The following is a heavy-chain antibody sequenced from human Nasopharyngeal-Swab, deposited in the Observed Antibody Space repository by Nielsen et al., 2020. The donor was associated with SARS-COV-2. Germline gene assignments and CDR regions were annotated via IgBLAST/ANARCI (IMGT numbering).Heavy chain of an antibody. CDR1: GFTFSSFG. CDR2: IVHDASNE. V-gene: IGHV3-30*03. J-gene: IGHJ4*02. CDR3: ARDAPAHYGAFY. Sequence: GGSLRPSCAASGFTFSSFGMYWVRQAPGKGLDWVAFIVHDASNEYYGDSVKGRFSISRDSSKNTLYLQMDSLRGENTAVYYCARDAPAHYGAFYWGRGTLVTVSS. D-gene: IGHD4-17*01.